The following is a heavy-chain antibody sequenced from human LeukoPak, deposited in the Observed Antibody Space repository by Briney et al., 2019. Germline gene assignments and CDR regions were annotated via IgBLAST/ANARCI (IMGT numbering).Heavy chain of an antibody. J-gene: IGHJ6*02. Sequence: RGSLRLSCAASGFTFSTYWMIWVRQTPGKGLEWVASIKQDGSETHYVDSVKGRFTISRDNTKNSLYLQMNSLRAEDTAVYYCARASSSKNVQNVDVWGQGTTVTVSS. CDR3: ARASSSKNVQNVDV. CDR1: GFTFSTYW. V-gene: IGHV3-7*01. D-gene: IGHD4-11*01. CDR2: IKQDGSET.